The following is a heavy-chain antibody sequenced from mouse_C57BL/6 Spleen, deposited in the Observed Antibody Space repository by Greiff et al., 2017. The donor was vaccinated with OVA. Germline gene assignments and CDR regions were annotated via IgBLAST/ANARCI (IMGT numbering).Heavy chain of an antibody. CDR1: GYTFTEYT. V-gene: IGHV1-62-2*01. Sequence: VKLVESGAELVKPGASVKLSCKASGYTFTEYTIHWVKQRSGQGLEWIGWFYPGSGSIKYNEKFKDKATLTADKSSSTVYMELSRLTSEDSAVYFCARHQTYYGSPAWFAYWGQGTLVTISA. J-gene: IGHJ3*01. CDR3: ARHQTYYGSPAWFAY. CDR2: FYPGSGSI. D-gene: IGHD2-9*01.